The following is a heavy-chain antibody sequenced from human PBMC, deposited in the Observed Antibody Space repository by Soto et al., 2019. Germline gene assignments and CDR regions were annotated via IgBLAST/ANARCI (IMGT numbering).Heavy chain of an antibody. CDR2: IIPIFGTA. CDR3: ARGDDYGGNQDY. V-gene: IGHV1-69*01. Sequence: QVQLVQSGAEVKKPGSSVKVSCKASGGTFSSYGISWVRQAPGQGLEWMGGIIPIFGTANSAQKFQGRVTITADESTSTAYMVLSSLRSEDTAVYYCARGDDYGGNQDYWGQGTLVTVSS. CDR1: GGTFSSYG. J-gene: IGHJ4*02. D-gene: IGHD4-17*01.